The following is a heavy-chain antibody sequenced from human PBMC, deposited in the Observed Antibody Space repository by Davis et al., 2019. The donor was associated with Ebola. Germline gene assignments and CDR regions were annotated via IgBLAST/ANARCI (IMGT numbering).Heavy chain of an antibody. CDR2: ISGSGGST. D-gene: IGHD5-24*01. CDR3: AKDRDGYAFDY. J-gene: IGHJ4*02. CDR1: VITFSSYA. Sequence: GESLKISCTDSVITFSSYAMSWVRQAPGKGLEWVSAISGSGGSTYYADSVKGRFTISRDNSKNTLYLQMNSLRAEDTAVYYCAKDRDGYAFDYWGQGTLVTVSS. V-gene: IGHV3-23*01.